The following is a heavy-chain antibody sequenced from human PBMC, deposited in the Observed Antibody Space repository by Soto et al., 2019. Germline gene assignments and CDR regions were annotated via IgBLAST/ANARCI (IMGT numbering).Heavy chain of an antibody. CDR3: GGDSSGYYYPDVFDI. J-gene: IGHJ3*02. D-gene: IGHD3-22*01. CDR1: GFTFSSYS. Sequence: GGSLRLSCAASGFTFSSYSMNWVRQAPGKGLEWVSYISSSSSTIYYADSVKGRFTISTDNAKNSLYLQMNSLRDEDTAVYYCGGDSSGYYYPDVFDIWGQGTMVTVSS. CDR2: ISSSSSTI. V-gene: IGHV3-48*02.